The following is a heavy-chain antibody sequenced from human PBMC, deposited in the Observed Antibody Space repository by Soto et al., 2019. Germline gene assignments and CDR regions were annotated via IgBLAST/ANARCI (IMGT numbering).Heavy chain of an antibody. CDR3: ARDGVAGTYYFDY. D-gene: IGHD6-19*01. Sequence: SGRVSYKASGYTFTNHYMHWVRQAPGQGLEWVGTINPSGGSTSYAQKLQGRVTMTRDTSTSTVYMELSSLRSEDTAVYYCARDGVAGTYYFDYWGQGTLVTVSS. CDR1: GYTFTNHY. CDR2: INPSGGST. J-gene: IGHJ4*02. V-gene: IGHV1-46*01.